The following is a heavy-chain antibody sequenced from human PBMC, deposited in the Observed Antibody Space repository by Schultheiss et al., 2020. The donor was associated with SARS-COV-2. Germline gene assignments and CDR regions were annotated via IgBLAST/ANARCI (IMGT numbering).Heavy chain of an antibody. D-gene: IGHD3-3*01. V-gene: IGHV3-48*03. J-gene: IGHJ6*03. CDR3: ARDKRFLEWSPYYYYYMDV. CDR1: GFTFSSYA. Sequence: GGSLRLSCAASGFTFSSYAMHWVRQAPGKGLEWVSYISSSGSTIYYADSVKGRFTISRDNAKNSLYLQMNSLRAEDTAVYYCARDKRFLEWSPYYYYYMDVWGKGTTVTVSS. CDR2: ISSSGSTI.